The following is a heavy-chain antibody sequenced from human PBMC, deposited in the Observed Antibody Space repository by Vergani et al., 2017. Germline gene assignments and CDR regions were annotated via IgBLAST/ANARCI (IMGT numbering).Heavy chain of an antibody. V-gene: IGHV3-48*01. J-gene: IGHJ3*02. D-gene: IGHD3-10*01. CDR3: ARDTLLLWFGGDAFDI. Sequence: EVQLVESGGGLVQPGGSLRLSCAASGFTFSSYSMNWVRQAPGKGLEWVSYISSSSSTIYYADSVKGRFTISRDNAKNSLYLQMNSLRAEDTAVYYCARDTLLLWFGGDAFDIWGQGTMVTVSS. CDR1: GFTFSSYS. CDR2: ISSSSSTI.